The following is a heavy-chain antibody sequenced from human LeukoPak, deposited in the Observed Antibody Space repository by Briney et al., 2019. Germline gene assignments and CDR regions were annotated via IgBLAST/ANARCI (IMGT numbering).Heavy chain of an antibody. CDR2: INHSGST. CDR3: ARGWGYYDSSGLLDY. V-gene: IGHV4-34*01. Sequence: SETLSLTCAVYGGSFSGYYWSWIRQPPGKGLEWIGEINHSGSTNYNPSLKSRVTISVDTSKNQFSLKLSSVTAADTAVYYCARGWGYYDSSGLLDYWGQGTLVTVSS. D-gene: IGHD3-22*01. CDR1: GGSFSGYY. J-gene: IGHJ4*02.